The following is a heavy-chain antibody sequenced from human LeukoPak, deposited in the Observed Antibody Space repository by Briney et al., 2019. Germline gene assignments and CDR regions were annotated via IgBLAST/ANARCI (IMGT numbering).Heavy chain of an antibody. CDR3: ARRTVTRDWYFDL. V-gene: IGHV3-11*01. CDR1: GYTFSDYY. J-gene: IGHJ2*01. D-gene: IGHD4-17*01. Sequence: GGSLRLSCAASGYTFSDYYMSWIRQAPGKGLEWVSYISSSGTTIYYADSVKGRFTISRDNAKNSLYLQMNSLRAEDTAVYYCARRTVTRDWYFDLWGRGTLVTVSS. CDR2: ISSSGTTI.